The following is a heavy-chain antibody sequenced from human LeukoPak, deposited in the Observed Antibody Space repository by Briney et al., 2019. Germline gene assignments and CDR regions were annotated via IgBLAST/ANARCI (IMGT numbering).Heavy chain of an antibody. CDR1: GGSFSSYY. CDR2: INHSGST. D-gene: IGHD3-3*01. J-gene: IGHJ6*02. CDR3: ARASCRFCGVDV. Sequence: SETLSLTCAVSGGSFSSYYWSWIRQTPEKGPEWIGEINHSGSTNYNPSLKSRVTISMDASRDQFSLRLSSVTAADTAVYYCARASCRFCGVDVWGQGTTVTVSS. V-gene: IGHV4-34*01.